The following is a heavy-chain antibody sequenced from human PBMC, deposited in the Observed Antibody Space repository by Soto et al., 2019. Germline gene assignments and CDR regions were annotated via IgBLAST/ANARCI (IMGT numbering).Heavy chain of an antibody. D-gene: IGHD6-13*01. CDR1: GGSFSGYY. CDR3: ARGRGTYYIAAAGTPGFDY. V-gene: IGHV4-34*01. CDR2: INHSGST. J-gene: IGHJ4*02. Sequence: SGTLSLTCAVYGGSFSGYYWSWIRQPPGKGLEWIGEINHSGSTNYNPSLKSRVTISVDTSKNQFSLKLSSVTAADTAVYYCARGRGTYYIAAAGTPGFDYWGQGTLVTVSS.